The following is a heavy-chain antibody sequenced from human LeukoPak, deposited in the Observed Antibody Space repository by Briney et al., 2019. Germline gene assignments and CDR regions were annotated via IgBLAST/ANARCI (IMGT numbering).Heavy chain of an antibody. D-gene: IGHD2-8*02. Sequence: PSETLSLTCAVYGESFSGYYWSWIRQPPGKGLEWIGEINHSGSTNYNPSLKSRVTISVDTSKNQFSLKLSSVTAADTAVYYCATSGGILGPTNYFAYWGQGTLVTVSS. CDR1: GESFSGYY. CDR3: ATSGGILGPTNYFAY. V-gene: IGHV4-34*01. J-gene: IGHJ4*02. CDR2: INHSGST.